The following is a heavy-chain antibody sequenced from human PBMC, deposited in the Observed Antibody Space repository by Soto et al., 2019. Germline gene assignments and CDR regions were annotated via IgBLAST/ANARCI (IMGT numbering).Heavy chain of an antibody. D-gene: IGHD3-22*01. J-gene: IGHJ3*01. CDR2: IYYSGST. CDR3: ARGLISGYYLYDSFDF. V-gene: IGHV4-59*01. CDR1: GGSISRYY. Sequence: SDTLSLTCTVSGGSISRYYWSWIRQPTGKGLEWIGYIYYSGSTNYNPSLKSRVTISVDTSKNQFSLKLSSVTAADTAVYYCARGLISGYYLYDSFDFWGQGTMVTV.